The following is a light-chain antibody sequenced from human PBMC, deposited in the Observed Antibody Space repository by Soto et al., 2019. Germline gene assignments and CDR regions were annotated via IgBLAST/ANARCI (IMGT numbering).Light chain of an antibody. Sequence: EIVMTQSQATLSVTLGDRATLSCRASQSVSTDLAWYQQKPGQAPRLLIYGASTRATGIPARFSGSGSGTEFTLTINSLQSEDFAVYYCQQYNNWPRTFGQGSKVDIK. CDR2: GAS. CDR1: QSVSTD. V-gene: IGKV3-15*01. CDR3: QQYNNWPRT. J-gene: IGKJ1*01.